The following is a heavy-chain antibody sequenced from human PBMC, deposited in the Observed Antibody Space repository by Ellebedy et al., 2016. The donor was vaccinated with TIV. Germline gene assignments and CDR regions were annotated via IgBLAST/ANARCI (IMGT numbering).Heavy chain of an antibody. CDR3: ARDGSIAVTGDFDY. D-gene: IGHD6-19*01. CDR2: ISAYNGNT. V-gene: IGHV1-18*01. J-gene: IGHJ4*02. Sequence: ASVKVSXKASGYTFTNYGISWVRQAPGQELEWMGWISAYNGNTNYAQRLQDRVTMTTDTSTSTAYMELRSLRSDDTAVYYCARDGSIAVTGDFDYWGQGTLVTVSS. CDR1: GYTFTNYG.